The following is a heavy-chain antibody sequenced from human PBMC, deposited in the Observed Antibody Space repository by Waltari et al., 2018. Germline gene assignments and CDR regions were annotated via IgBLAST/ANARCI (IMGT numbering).Heavy chain of an antibody. D-gene: IGHD6-19*01. CDR1: GGSISSHY. J-gene: IGHJ4*02. CDR3: ARGIAVAVGDY. Sequence: QEQLQESGPGLVKPSETLSLTCTVSGGSISSHYWSWIRQPPGKGLEWIGYIYYSGSTNYNPSLKSRVTISVDTSKNQFSLKLSSVTAADTAVYYCARGIAVAVGDYWGQGTLVTVSS. V-gene: IGHV4-59*11. CDR2: IYYSGST.